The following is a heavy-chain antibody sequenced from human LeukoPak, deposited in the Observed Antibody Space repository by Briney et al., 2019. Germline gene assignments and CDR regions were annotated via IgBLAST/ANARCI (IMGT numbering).Heavy chain of an antibody. J-gene: IGHJ4*02. Sequence: SETLSLTCTVSGGSISSSSYYWGWIRQPPGKGLEWIGSIYYSGSTYYNPSLKSRVTISVDTSKNQFSLKLSSVTAADTAVYYCAGSRAPGDYVGGGQGPLVPVS. V-gene: IGHV4-39*07. CDR3: AGSRAPGDYVG. D-gene: IGHD4-17*01. CDR1: GGSISSSSYY. CDR2: IYYSGST.